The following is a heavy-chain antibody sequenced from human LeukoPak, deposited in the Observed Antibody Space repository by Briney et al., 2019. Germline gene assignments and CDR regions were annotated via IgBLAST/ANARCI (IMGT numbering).Heavy chain of an antibody. J-gene: IGHJ4*02. CDR3: ARGPSSGYCSSTSCYMGGVYYFDY. V-gene: IGHV5-51*01. CDR1: GYSFSNYW. Sequence: GESLKISCMGSGYSFSNYWIGWVRQMPGKGLEWMGIIYPGYSDTRYSPSFQGQVTISADKSISTAYLQWSSLKASDTAMYYCARGPSSGYCSSTSCYMGGVYYFDYWGQGTLVTVSS. D-gene: IGHD2-2*02. CDR2: IYPGYSDT.